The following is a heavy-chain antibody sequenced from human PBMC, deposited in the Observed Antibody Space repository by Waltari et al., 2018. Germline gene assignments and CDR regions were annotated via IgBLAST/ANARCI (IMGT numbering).Heavy chain of an antibody. CDR3: AGKINPVYYYYGMDV. V-gene: IGHV4-4*02. CDR1: GGSISSSNW. CDR2: IYHRVST. J-gene: IGHJ6*02. Sequence: QVQLQESGPGLVKPSGTLSLTCAVSGGSISSSNWWSWVRQPPGKGLEWIGEIYHRVSTNYNPSLMSRVTRSVDKSKNQFSLKLSSVTAADTAVYYCAGKINPVYYYYGMDVWGQGTTVTVSS. D-gene: IGHD3-16*01.